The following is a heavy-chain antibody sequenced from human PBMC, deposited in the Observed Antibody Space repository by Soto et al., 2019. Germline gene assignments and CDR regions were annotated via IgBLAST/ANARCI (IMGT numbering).Heavy chain of an antibody. CDR3: ARLYYVSGRPLMDV. V-gene: IGHV4-59*01. J-gene: IGHJ6*02. Sequence: QVELQESGPGLVKPSETLSLTCAVSGGSIRSYYWTWIRQPPGKGLEWIGYIYYNGNTKYNPSLKSRVTISVDLPKNHFSLKVGSVNAADTAVYYCARLYYVSGRPLMDVWGQGTPVTVSS. CDR2: IYYNGNT. D-gene: IGHD3-10*01. CDR1: GGSIRSYY.